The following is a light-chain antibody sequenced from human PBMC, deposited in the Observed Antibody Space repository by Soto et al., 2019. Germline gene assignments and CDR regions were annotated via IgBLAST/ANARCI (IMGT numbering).Light chain of an antibody. Sequence: EIVLTQSPVTLSLSPGERATLSCRASQSVSSSLAWYQQKPGQAPRLLMFDASNRATGIPARFGGSVSGTDSTLTISSLEPEDFAVYYCQLRYNWPPTWTFGQGTKV. CDR3: QLRYNWPPTWT. CDR1: QSVSSS. CDR2: DAS. J-gene: IGKJ1*01. V-gene: IGKV3-11*01.